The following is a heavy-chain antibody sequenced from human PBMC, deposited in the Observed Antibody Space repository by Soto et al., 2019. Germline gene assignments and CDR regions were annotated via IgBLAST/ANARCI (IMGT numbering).Heavy chain of an antibody. CDR3: ARHEVYDFWSGPYYYYYMDV. CDR1: GGSISSSSYY. V-gene: IGHV4-39*01. J-gene: IGHJ6*03. CDR2: IYYSGST. Sequence: PSETLSLTCTVSGGSISSSSYYWGWIRQPPGKGLEWIGSIYYSGSTYYNPSLKSRVTISVDTSKNQFSLKLSSVTAADTAVYYCARHEVYDFWSGPYYYYYMDVWGKGTTVT. D-gene: IGHD3-3*01.